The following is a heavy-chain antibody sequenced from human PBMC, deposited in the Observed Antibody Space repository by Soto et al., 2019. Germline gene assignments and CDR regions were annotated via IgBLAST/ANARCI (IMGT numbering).Heavy chain of an antibody. Sequence: GASVKVSCKASGYTFTNYYIHWVRQAPGQGLEWMGIINPSGDTTSFAQKLQGRVAMTSDTSTSTVFLELSSLRSEDTAVYYCARDMSPGERRRSYLAYYYHGMDVWDQGTTVTVSS. J-gene: IGHJ6*02. CDR1: GYTFTNYY. CDR3: ARDMSPGERRRSYLAYYYHGMDV. V-gene: IGHV1-46*04. D-gene: IGHD3-16*01. CDR2: INPSGDTT.